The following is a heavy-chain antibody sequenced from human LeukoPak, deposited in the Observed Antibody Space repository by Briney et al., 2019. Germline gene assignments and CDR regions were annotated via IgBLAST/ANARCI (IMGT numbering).Heavy chain of an antibody. D-gene: IGHD3-10*01. J-gene: IGHJ6*02. CDR3: ARVGPRRVRRGYYYGMDV. CDR1: GFTFSSYS. CDR2: ISSSSSYI. V-gene: IGHV3-21*01. Sequence: GSLRLSCAASGFTFSSYSMNWVRQAPGKGLEWVSSISSSSSYIYYADSVKGRFTISRDNAKNSLYLQMNSLRAEDTAVYYCARVGPRRVRRGYYYGMDVWGQGTTVTVSS.